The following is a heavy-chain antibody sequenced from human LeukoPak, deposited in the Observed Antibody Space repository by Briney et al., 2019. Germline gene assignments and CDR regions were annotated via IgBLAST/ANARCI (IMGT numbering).Heavy chain of an antibody. V-gene: IGHV4-34*01. CDR3: ARGFGDIVVVVAATTYFDY. D-gene: IGHD2-15*01. CDR2: INHSGST. J-gene: IGHJ4*02. CDR1: GGSFSGCY. Sequence: SETLSLTCAVYGGSFSGCYWSWIRQPPGKGLEWIGEINHSGSTNYNPSLKSRVTISVDTSKNQFSLKLSSVTAADTAVYYCARGFGDIVVVVAATTYFDYWGQGTLVTVSS.